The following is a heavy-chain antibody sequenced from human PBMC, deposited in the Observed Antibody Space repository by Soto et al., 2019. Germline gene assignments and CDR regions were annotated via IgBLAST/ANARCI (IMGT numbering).Heavy chain of an antibody. CDR3: ARLMYDILTGRRLPDYYYYGMDV. CDR2: INPSGGST. V-gene: IGHV1-46*01. Sequence: GASVKVSCKASGYTFTSYYMHWVRQAPGQGLEWMGKINPSGGSTSYAQKFQGRVTMTRDTSTSTVYMELSSLRSEDTAVYYCARLMYDILTGRRLPDYYYYGMDVWGQGTTVTVSS. D-gene: IGHD3-9*01. J-gene: IGHJ6*02. CDR1: GYTFTSYY.